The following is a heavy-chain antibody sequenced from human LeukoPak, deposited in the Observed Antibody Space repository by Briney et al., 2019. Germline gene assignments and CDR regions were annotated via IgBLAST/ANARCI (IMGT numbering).Heavy chain of an antibody. CDR2: FDPEDGET. D-gene: IGHD3-10*01. CDR1: GYTITELS. J-gene: IGHJ4*02. Sequence: ASVNLSCTVSGYTITELSMHWMRQAPGKGLEWMGGFDPEDGETIYAQKFQGRVTMTEDTSTDTAYMELSSLRSEDTAVYYCATGHGSGSYSPDFDYWGQGTLVTVSS. CDR3: ATGHGSGSYSPDFDY. V-gene: IGHV1-24*01.